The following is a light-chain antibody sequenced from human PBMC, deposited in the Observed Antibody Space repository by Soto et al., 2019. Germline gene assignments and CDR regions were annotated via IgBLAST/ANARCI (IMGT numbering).Light chain of an antibody. J-gene: IGKJ1*01. Sequence: AIQMTQSPSSLSASVGDTVTITCRASQAMRHDLSWYQQKPGKAPNLLIYGASDLQNGVPSRFSGSGSGTDFTLTISSLQPEDFATYYCLQDNNFPWTFGQGTKVEVK. CDR2: GAS. CDR1: QAMRHD. CDR3: LQDNNFPWT. V-gene: IGKV1-6*02.